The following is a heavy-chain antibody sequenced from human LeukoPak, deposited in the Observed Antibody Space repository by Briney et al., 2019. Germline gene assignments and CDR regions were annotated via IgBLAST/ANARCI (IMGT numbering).Heavy chain of an antibody. D-gene: IGHD5-18*01. Sequence: GASVKVSCKASGGTFSSYAISWVRQAPGQGLEWMGGIIPIFGTANYAQKFQGRVTITADESTSTAYMELSSLRSEDTAVYYCASERSGYSYVFDYWGQGTQVTVSS. CDR2: IIPIFGTA. V-gene: IGHV1-69*13. J-gene: IGHJ4*02. CDR3: ASERSGYSYVFDY. CDR1: GGTFSSYA.